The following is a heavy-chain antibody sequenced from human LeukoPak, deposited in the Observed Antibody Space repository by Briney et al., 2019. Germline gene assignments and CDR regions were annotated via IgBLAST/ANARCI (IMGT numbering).Heavy chain of an antibody. Sequence: PSETLSLTCTVSGGYISSYYWSWIRQPPGKGLEWIGYIYYSGSSNYNPSLKSRVTISVDTSKNQFSLKLSSVTAADTAVYYCARGAYSCDVWGKGTTVTVSS. V-gene: IGHV4-59*01. D-gene: IGHD6-19*01. CDR3: ARGAYSCDV. CDR2: IYYSGSS. J-gene: IGHJ6*04. CDR1: GGYISSYY.